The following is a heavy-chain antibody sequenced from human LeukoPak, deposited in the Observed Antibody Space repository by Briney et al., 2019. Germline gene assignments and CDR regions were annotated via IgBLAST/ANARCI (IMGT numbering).Heavy chain of an antibody. J-gene: IGHJ4*02. D-gene: IGHD2-2*01. CDR3: AREYCSSTSCYFDY. CDR2: IYNSGST. CDR1: GGSISSGGYS. V-gene: IGHV4-30-4*07. Sequence: SQTLSLTCAVSGGSISSGGYSWSWIRQPPGKGLEWIGYIYNSGSTNYNPSLKSRVTISVDTSKNQFSLKLSSVTAADTAVYHCAREYCSSTSCYFDYWGQGTLVTVSS.